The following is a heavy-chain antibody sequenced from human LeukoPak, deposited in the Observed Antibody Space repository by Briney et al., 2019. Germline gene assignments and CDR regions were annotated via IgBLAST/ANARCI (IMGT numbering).Heavy chain of an antibody. D-gene: IGHD2-21*01. CDR3: AAYRKEVFPPNWFDP. V-gene: IGHV1-18*01. Sequence: GASVKVSCKASGYTFTSYGISWVRQAPGQGLEWMGWISAYNGNTNYAQKLQGRVTMTTDTSTSTAYMELRSLRSDDTAVYYCAAYRKEVFPPNWFDPWGQGTLVTVSS. J-gene: IGHJ5*02. CDR1: GYTFTSYG. CDR2: ISAYNGNT.